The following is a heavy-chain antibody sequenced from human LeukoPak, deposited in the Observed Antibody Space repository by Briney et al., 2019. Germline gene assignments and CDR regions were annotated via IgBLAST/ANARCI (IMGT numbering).Heavy chain of an antibody. Sequence: GASVKVSCRASGYTFTSQGISWVRQAPGQGLEWMGWISAYNGDTKYAQKIQGRVTMTTDASTSTAYMELRSLRSDDTAVYYCARDPSNTSGYYAYLDYWGQGTLVTVSS. V-gene: IGHV1-18*01. CDR1: GYTFTSQG. J-gene: IGHJ4*02. CDR3: ARDPSNTSGYYAYLDY. D-gene: IGHD6-19*01. CDR2: ISAYNGDT.